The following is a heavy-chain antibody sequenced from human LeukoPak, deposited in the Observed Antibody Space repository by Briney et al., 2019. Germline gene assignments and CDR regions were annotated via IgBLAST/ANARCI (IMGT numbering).Heavy chain of an antibody. Sequence: SETLSLTCTVSGGSMTNYYWSWIRQPAGKGLEWIGRIYTSGSTNYNPSLKSRVTISVDTSKNQFSLKLSSVTAADTAVYYCARVVQAAGHYGYDYWGQGTLVTVSS. CDR3: ARVVQAAGHYGYDY. CDR2: IYTSGST. D-gene: IGHD6-13*01. J-gene: IGHJ4*02. V-gene: IGHV4-4*07. CDR1: GGSMTNYY.